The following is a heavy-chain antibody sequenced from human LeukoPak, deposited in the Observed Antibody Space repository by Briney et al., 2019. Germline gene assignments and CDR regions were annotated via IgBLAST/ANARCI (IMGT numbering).Heavy chain of an antibody. Sequence: SETLSLTCSVSGGSTTSYYWSWIRQSPGKGLEWIGYIHFSGSTNYNPSLKSRVTISVDTSKNQFSLKLNSVTAADTAVYYCASLRERSYYARGFDYWGQGTLVTVSS. V-gene: IGHV4-4*08. D-gene: IGHD1-26*01. J-gene: IGHJ4*02. CDR1: GGSTTSYY. CDR2: IHFSGST. CDR3: ASLRERSYYARGFDY.